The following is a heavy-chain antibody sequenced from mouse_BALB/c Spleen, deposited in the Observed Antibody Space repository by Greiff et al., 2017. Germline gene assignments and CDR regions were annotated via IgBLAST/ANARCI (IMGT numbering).Heavy chain of an antibody. CDR3: ARVGCYDYDVGAMDY. J-gene: IGHJ4*01. CDR1: GFTFSDYY. D-gene: IGHD2-4*01. V-gene: IGHV5-4*02. CDR2: ISDGGSYT. Sequence: VQLKESGGGLVKPGGSLKLSCAASGFTFSDYYMYWVRQTPEKRLEWVATISDGGSYTYYPDSVKGRFTISRDNAKNNLYLQMSSLKSEDTAMYYCARVGCYDYDVGAMDYWGQGTSVTVSS.